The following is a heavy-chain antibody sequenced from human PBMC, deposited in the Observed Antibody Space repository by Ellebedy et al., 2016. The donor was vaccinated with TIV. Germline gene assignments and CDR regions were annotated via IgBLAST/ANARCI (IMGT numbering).Heavy chain of an antibody. CDR2: INACNGNT. J-gene: IGHJ6*02. CDR3: AREELKVPAPFYYGMDV. D-gene: IGHD2-2*01. CDR1: GYTFTSYA. Sequence: AASVKVSCKASGYTFTSYAMHWARQAPGQRLEWMGWINACNGNTKYSQKFQGRVPITRDTSASTDYMELSSLRSEYTAVYYCAREELKVPAPFYYGMDVWGQGTTVTVSS. V-gene: IGHV1-3*01.